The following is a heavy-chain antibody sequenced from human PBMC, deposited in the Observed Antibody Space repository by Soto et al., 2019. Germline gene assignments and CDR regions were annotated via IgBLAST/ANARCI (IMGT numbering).Heavy chain of an antibody. V-gene: IGHV4-34*01. CDR1: GGAFSGCY. D-gene: IGHD5-12*01. CDR3: ARAPGGYSGYYYLDV. CDR2: INHSGST. Sequence: SADLSLTCAVDGGAFSGCYWPWNRQPPGKGLEWIGEINHSGSTNYNPSLKSRVTISVDTSKNQFSLKLSSVTAADSAVYFCARAPGGYSGYYYLDVWGKGTTVTVS. J-gene: IGHJ6*03.